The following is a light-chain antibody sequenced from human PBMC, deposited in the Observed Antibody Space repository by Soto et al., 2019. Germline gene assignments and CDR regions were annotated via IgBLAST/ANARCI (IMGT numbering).Light chain of an antibody. V-gene: IGKV1-39*01. CDR3: QQSSSAPRS. J-gene: IGKJ4*01. CDR2: AAS. CDR1: QSISTY. Sequence: DIQMTQSPSSLSASIGDRVTITCRASQSISTYLNWYQQKLGEAPKLLIYAASSLQSGVPLRFNGSGSGTYFTLTINSLQPEDFATYYCQQSSSAPRSFGGGTRVEIK.